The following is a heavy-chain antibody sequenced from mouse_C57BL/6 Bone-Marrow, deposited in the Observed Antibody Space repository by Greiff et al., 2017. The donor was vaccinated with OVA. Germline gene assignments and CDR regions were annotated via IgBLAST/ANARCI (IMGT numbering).Heavy chain of an antibody. V-gene: IGHV1-62-2*01. CDR3: ARHEEGGFITTATYFDY. CDR1: GYTFTEYT. CDR2: FYPGSGSI. J-gene: IGHJ2*01. D-gene: IGHD1-1*01. Sequence: QVQLQQSGAELVKPGASVKLSCKASGYTFTEYTIHWVKQRSGQGLEWIGWFYPGSGSIKYNEKFKDKATLTADKSSSTVYMELSRLTSEDSAVYFCARHEEGGFITTATYFDYWGRGTTLTVSS.